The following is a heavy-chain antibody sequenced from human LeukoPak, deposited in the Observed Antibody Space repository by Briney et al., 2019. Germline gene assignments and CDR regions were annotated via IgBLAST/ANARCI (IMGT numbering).Heavy chain of an antibody. J-gene: IGHJ4*02. CDR2: IYHSGST. D-gene: IGHD6-13*01. V-gene: IGHV4-38-2*01. CDR1: GYSISSGYY. CDR3: ATQIAAQNYFDY. Sequence: SETLSPTCAVSGYSISSGYYWGWIRPPPGKGLEWIGSIYHSGSTYYNPSLKSRVTISVDTSKNQFSLKLSSVTAADTAVYYCATQIAAQNYFDYWGQGTLVTGSS.